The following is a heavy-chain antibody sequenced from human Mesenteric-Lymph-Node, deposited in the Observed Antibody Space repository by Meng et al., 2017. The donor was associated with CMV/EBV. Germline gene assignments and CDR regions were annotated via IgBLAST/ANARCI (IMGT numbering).Heavy chain of an antibody. CDR3: ARDQDTKHFDY. V-gene: IGHV3-53*01. CDR2: IYSGGST. CDR1: GFTVSSNY. J-gene: IGHJ4*02. Sequence: GESLKISCAASGFTVSSNYMSWVRQAPGKGLEWVSVIYSGGSTYYADSVKGRFTISRDNAKNSLYLQMNSLRVEDSAVYYCARDQDTKHFDYWGQGTLVTVSS. D-gene: IGHD2-8*01.